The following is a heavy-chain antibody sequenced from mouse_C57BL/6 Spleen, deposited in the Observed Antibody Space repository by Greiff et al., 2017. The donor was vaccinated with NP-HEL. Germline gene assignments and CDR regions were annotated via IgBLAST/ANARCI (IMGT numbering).Heavy chain of an antibody. V-gene: IGHV1-9*01. CDR2: ILPGSGST. Sequence: VKLQESGAELMKPGASVKLSCKATGYTFTGYWIEWVKQRPGHGLEWIGEILPGSGSTNYNEKFKGKATFTADTSSNTAYMQLSSLTTEDSAIYYCARKGYSNYGYYYAMDYWGQGTSVTVSS. J-gene: IGHJ4*01. CDR1: GYTFTGYW. D-gene: IGHD2-5*01. CDR3: ARKGYSNYGYYYAMDY.